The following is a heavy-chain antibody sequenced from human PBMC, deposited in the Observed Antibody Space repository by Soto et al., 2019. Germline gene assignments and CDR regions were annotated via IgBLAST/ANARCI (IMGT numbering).Heavy chain of an antibody. V-gene: IGHV1-3*01. Sequence: ASVKVSCKASGYTFTSYSIHWVRQAPGQGLEWMGWINPGSGNTLYTRKFQGRVTITRDTSANTAYMELSSLLTEDTAVFYCARSRGAYSGYEAEFWGQGTLVTVSS. CDR1: GYTFTSYS. CDR3: ARSRGAYSGYEAEF. D-gene: IGHD5-12*01. J-gene: IGHJ1*01. CDR2: INPGSGNT.